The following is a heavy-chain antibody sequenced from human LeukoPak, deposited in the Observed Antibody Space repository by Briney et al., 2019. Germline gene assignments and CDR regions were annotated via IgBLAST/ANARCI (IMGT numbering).Heavy chain of an antibody. J-gene: IGHJ4*02. D-gene: IGHD5-18*01. CDR1: DDSISNYY. Sequence: SETLSLTCTVSDDSISNYYWSWIRQPPGKGLEWIGYMYYSGSTNYNPSLKSRVTISVDTSKNQFSLKLSSVTAADTAVYYCAARKYSYVNYWGQGTLVTVSS. V-gene: IGHV4-59*01. CDR2: MYYSGST. CDR3: AARKYSYVNY.